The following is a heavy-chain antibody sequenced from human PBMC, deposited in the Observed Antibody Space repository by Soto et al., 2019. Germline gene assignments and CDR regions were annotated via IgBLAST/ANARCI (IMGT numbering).Heavy chain of an antibody. J-gene: IGHJ4*02. CDR2: ISKSGRGSTV. V-gene: IGHV3-48*03. Sequence: EVQLVESGGGLVQPGGSLTLSCAASAFTFSSYELIWVRQAPGRGLEWLSYISKSGRGSTVYYADSVKGRFTISRDNAKNSLYLRMNSLRAEDTAVYYCAREASYYSDYWGQGTLVTVSS. CDR3: AREASYYSDY. CDR1: AFTFSSYE.